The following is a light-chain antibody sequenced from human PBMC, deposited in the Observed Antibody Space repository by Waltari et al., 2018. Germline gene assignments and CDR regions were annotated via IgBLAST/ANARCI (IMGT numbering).Light chain of an antibody. Sequence: DIQMTQSPSSLSASVGDRVTISCQASRDINNFLNWYQQKPGKAPKLLIYDASNLEIGVPSRFSGRGSGTHFTVTISSLQPEDVATYYCQQYDDFPPYTFGQGTKVEIK. CDR2: DAS. J-gene: IGKJ2*01. CDR1: RDINNF. V-gene: IGKV1-33*01. CDR3: QQYDDFPPYT.